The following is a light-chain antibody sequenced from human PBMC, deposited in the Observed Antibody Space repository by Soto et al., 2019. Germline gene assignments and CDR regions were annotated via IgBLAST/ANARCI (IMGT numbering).Light chain of an antibody. V-gene: IGLV2-14*01. Sequence: QSVLTQPASVSGSPGQSITMSCTGTRSDVGGYNYVSWYQQHPGKAPKLMIYDVSDRPSGVSNRFSGSKSGNTASLTISGLQAEDEADYYCSSYTSSSTYVFGTGTKVTVL. CDR2: DVS. CDR3: SSYTSSSTYV. J-gene: IGLJ1*01. CDR1: RSDVGGYNY.